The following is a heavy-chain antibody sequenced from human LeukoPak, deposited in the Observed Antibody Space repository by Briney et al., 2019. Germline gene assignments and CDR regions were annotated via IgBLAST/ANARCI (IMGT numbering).Heavy chain of an antibody. J-gene: IGHJ3*02. V-gene: IGHV3-23*01. D-gene: IGHD1-26*01. CDR3: AKWPSPLCVGAGAFDI. CDR2: ISGSGGST. Sequence: AGGSLRLSCAASGFTFSSYAMSWVRQAPGKGLEWVSAISGSGGSTYYADSVKGRFTISRDNSKNTLYLQMNSLRAEDTAVYYCAKWPSPLCVGAGAFDIWGQGTMVTVSS. CDR1: GFTFSSYA.